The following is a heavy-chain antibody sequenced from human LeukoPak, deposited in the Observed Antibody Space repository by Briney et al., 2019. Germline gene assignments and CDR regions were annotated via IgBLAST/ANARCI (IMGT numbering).Heavy chain of an antibody. CDR3: ARDMVRGVKAYLSWFDP. V-gene: IGHV4-4*07. CDR2: MYVSGST. CDR1: GDSISSYY. D-gene: IGHD3-10*01. J-gene: IGHJ5*01. Sequence: SETLSLTCTVSGDSISSYYWSWIRQPAVKGLEWIGRMYVSGSTNYNPSLKSRVTMSVDTSKNQFSLKMTSVTAADTAFYYCARDMVRGVKAYLSWFDPWGQGILVTVST.